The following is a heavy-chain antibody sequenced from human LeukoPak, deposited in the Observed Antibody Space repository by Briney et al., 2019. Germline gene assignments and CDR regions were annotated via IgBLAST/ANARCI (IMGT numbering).Heavy chain of an antibody. Sequence: SETLSLTCAVYGGSFSVYYWSWIRQPPGKGLEWIGEINHSGSTNYNPSLKSRVTISVDTSKNQFSLKLSSVTAADTAVYYRARGTLTSGAGDYWGQGTLVTVSS. CDR1: GGSFSVYY. D-gene: IGHD2-8*02. V-gene: IGHV4-34*01. J-gene: IGHJ4*02. CDR3: ARGTLTSGAGDY. CDR2: INHSGST.